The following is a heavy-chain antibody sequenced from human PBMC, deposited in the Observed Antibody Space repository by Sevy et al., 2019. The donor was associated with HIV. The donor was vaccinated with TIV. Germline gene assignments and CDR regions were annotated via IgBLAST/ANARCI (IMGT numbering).Heavy chain of an antibody. V-gene: IGHV4-31*03. CDR1: GGSISSGGYY. D-gene: IGHD3-16*01. CDR2: IYYSGST. Sequence: SETLSLTCTVSGGSISSGGYYWSWIRQHPGKGLEWIGYIYYSGSTYYNPSLKSRVTISVDTSKNQFSLKLSSVTAADTAVYYCARVIPRRLDPYYFDYWGQGTLVTVSS. J-gene: IGHJ4*02. CDR3: ARVIPRRLDPYYFDY.